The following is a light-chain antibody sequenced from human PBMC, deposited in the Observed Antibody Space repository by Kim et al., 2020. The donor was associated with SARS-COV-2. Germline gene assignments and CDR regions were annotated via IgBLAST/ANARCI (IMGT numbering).Light chain of an antibody. Sequence: SPGERASLSGRASQNINNHLAWYRHKPGQAPGLLIYDASTRATGIPARFSGSGSGTEFSLTISSLQSEDFAVYYCQQYINWPLTFGQGTKVDIK. CDR1: QNINNH. V-gene: IGKV3-15*01. J-gene: IGKJ1*01. CDR2: DAS. CDR3: QQYINWPLT.